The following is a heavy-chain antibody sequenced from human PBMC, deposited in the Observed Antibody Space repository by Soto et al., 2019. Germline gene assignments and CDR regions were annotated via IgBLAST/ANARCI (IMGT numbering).Heavy chain of an antibody. V-gene: IGHV3-23*01. J-gene: IGHJ4*02. CDR1: GFTFSSYA. CDR3: GTDPGHGSGWSLH. D-gene: IGHD6-19*01. CDR2: ITASGGSA. Sequence: EVQLLESGGDLVQPGGSLRLSCAASGFTFSSYAMSWVRQAPGKGLEWVSAITASGGSAYYADSVKGRFTVSRDNSKDTRYLQMYSLRVEDTAVYYCGTDPGHGSGWSLHWGQVTLVTVSS.